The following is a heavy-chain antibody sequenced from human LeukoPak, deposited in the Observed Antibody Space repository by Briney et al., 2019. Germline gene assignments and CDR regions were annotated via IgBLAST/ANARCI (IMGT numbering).Heavy chain of an antibody. CDR1: GGSISSGGYY. J-gene: IGHJ6*03. CDR3: ALGGYGGNRRLGGIYYYYMDV. CDR2: IYYSGST. Sequence: SETLSLTCTVSGGSISSGGYYWSWIRQHPGKGLEWIGYIYYSGSTYYNPSLKSRVTISVDTSKNQFSLKLSSVTAADTAVYYCALGGYGGNRRLGGIYYYYMDVWGKGTTVTVSS. V-gene: IGHV4-31*03. D-gene: IGHD4-23*01.